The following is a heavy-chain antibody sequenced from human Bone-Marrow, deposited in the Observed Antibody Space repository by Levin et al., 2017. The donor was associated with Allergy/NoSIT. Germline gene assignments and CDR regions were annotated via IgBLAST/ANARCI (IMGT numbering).Heavy chain of an antibody. Sequence: PSETLSLTCAVSGGSISSDTWWSWVRQPRGKGLEWIGEIYHNGRTNYNSSLESRVIISLDKSKNQISLKLTSATAADTAVYYCARESGRFCSSTSCQGYFDFWGQGTLVTVSS. J-gene: IGHJ4*02. D-gene: IGHD2-2*01. CDR2: IYHNGRT. CDR1: GGSISSDTW. CDR3: ARESGRFCSSTSCQGYFDF. V-gene: IGHV4-4*02.